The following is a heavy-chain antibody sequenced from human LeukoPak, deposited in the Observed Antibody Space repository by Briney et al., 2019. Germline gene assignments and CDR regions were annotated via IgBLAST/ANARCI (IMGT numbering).Heavy chain of an antibody. Sequence: PSQTLSLTCTVSGGSISSGSYYWSWIRQPAGKGLEWIGRIYTRGSTNYNPSLKSRVTISVDTSKNQFSLKLSSVTAADTAVYYCARVSTSGSYSDYFDYWGQGTLVTVSS. D-gene: IGHD1-26*01. J-gene: IGHJ4*02. CDR2: IYTRGST. CDR1: GGSISSGSYY. CDR3: ARVSTSGSYSDYFDY. V-gene: IGHV4-61*02.